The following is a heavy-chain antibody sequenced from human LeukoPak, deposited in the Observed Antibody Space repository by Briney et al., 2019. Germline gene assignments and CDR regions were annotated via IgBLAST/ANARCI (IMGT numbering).Heavy chain of an antibody. D-gene: IGHD6-13*01. CDR3: ARGLSRSSSWYPNWFDP. V-gene: IGHV4-34*01. CDR2: INHSGST. Sequence: PSETLSLTCAVYGGSFSGYYWSWIRQPPGMGLEWIGEINHSGSTNYNPSLKSRVTISVDTSKNQFSLKLSSVTAADTAVYYCARGLSRSSSWYPNWFDPWGQGTLVTVSS. CDR1: GGSFSGYY. J-gene: IGHJ5*02.